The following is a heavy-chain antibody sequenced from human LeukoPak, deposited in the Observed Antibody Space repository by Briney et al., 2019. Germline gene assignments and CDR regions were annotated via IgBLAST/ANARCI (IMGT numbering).Heavy chain of an antibody. V-gene: IGHV3-23*01. J-gene: IGHJ6*02. Sequence: GGSLRLSCATSGFTSSNFAMNWVRQAPGKGLECVSSISGSTGRTYYADSVKGRFTISRDDSKNTLYLEMNSLRAEDTAVYFCAKANCGSECCYIMDVWGQGTMVTVSS. CDR2: ISGSTGRT. CDR1: GFTSSNFA. CDR3: AKANCGSECCYIMDV. D-gene: IGHD2-15*01.